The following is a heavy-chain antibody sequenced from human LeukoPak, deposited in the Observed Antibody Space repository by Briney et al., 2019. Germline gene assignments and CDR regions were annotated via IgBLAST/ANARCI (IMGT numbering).Heavy chain of an antibody. J-gene: IGHJ4*02. CDR3: ARGLGDYFDY. CDR2: IYYSGST. V-gene: IGHV4-39*01. D-gene: IGHD5-12*01. CDR1: GCSISCSSYF. Sequence: SETLSLTCTVSGCSISCSSYFWGWIRQPPGKGLEWIGSIYYSGSTYYNPSLKSRVTISVDTSKNQFSLKLSSVTAADTAVYYCARGLGDYFDYWGQGTLVTVSS.